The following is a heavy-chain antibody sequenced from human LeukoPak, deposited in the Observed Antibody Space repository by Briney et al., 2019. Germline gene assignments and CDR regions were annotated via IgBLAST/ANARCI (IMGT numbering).Heavy chain of an antibody. D-gene: IGHD5-12*01. CDR3: ARGGRVRLRPEESGDDY. Sequence: PGGSLRLSCAASGFTFSGSAMHWVRQAPGKGLEWVSYISSSGSTIYYADSVKGRFTISRDNAKNSLYLQMNSLRAEDTAVYYCARGGRVRLRPEESGDDYWGQGTLVTVSS. CDR2: ISSSGSTI. V-gene: IGHV3-48*04. CDR1: GFTFSGSA. J-gene: IGHJ4*02.